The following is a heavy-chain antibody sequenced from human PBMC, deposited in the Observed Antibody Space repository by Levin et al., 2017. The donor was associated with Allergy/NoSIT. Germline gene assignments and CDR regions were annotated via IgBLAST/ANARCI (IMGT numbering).Heavy chain of an antibody. CDR3: ARGACSSTSCLDS. CDR1: GFTFSGFW. Sequence: ASGFTFSGFWIHWVRQVPGKGLEWVSHINNNGRDTNYADSVKGRFTFSRDNAKNTLYLQMNDLRAEDTALYYCARGACSSTSCLDSWGQGTLVTVSS. V-gene: IGHV3-74*01. J-gene: IGHJ4*02. D-gene: IGHD2-2*01. CDR2: INNNGRDT.